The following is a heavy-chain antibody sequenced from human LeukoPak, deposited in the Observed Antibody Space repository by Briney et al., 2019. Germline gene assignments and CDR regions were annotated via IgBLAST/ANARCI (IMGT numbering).Heavy chain of an antibody. CDR2: FESEDGKT. V-gene: IGHV1-24*01. CDR1: GYSLTELS. CDR3: VTGAPWGIPVPGGGPLDY. J-gene: IGHJ4*02. Sequence: ASGKLSCKVSGYSLTELSMHWVRQAPGKGLGWMGGFESEDGKTMYAQKLQDRVTVTEDTSTDTAYMELWSLRGDYTTVYYCVTGAPWGIPVPGGGPLDYWGQGTLVTVSS. D-gene: IGHD6-19*01.